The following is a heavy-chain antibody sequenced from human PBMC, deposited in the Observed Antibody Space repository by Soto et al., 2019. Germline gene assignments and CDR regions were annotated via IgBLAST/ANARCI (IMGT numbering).Heavy chain of an antibody. CDR3: ARGGQSINKVYDYAMDV. CDR1: GFTVSSNY. J-gene: IGHJ6*02. V-gene: IGHV3-53*01. Sequence: GSLRLSCAASGFTVSSNYMTWVRQAPGKGLEWVSVIYSGGSTYYADSVRGRFTISRDNPKNTLFLQMNSLRAEDTALYYCARGGQSINKVYDYAMDVWGQGTTVTVSS. CDR2: IYSGGST. D-gene: IGHD5-12*01.